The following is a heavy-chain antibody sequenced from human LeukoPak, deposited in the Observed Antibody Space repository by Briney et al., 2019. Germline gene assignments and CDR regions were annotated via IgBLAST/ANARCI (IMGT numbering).Heavy chain of an antibody. V-gene: IGHV3-30*02. CDR2: IRYDGSDK. CDR1: GFTFTNYG. J-gene: IGHJ5*02. Sequence: GGSLRLSCATSGFTFTNYGMHWGRLAPGKGLEWVAFIRYDGSDKYYADSVKGRFTISRDNSKNTLYLQMNSLRAEDTAVYYCATKYCSGGSCYHPWGQGTLVTVSS. D-gene: IGHD2-15*01. CDR3: ATKYCSGGSCYHP.